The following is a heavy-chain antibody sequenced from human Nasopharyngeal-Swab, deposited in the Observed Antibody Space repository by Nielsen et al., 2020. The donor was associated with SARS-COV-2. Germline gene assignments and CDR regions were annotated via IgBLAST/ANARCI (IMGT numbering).Heavy chain of an antibody. D-gene: IGHD3-10*01. CDR3: ARDQIGTTMIREVLKRYYYGMDV. V-gene: IGHV3-7*03. J-gene: IGHJ6*02. CDR1: GFTFSSYW. Sequence: GESLKISCAASGFTFSSYWMTWVRQAPGKGLEWVANIKHDGSQEYYVDSVKGRFSISRDNGKNSLDLQMNSLGVDDTAVYYCARDQIGTTMIREVLKRYYYGMDVWGQGTTVTVSS. CDR2: IKHDGSQE.